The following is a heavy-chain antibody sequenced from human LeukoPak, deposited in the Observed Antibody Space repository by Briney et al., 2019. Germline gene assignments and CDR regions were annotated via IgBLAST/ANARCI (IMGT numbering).Heavy chain of an antibody. J-gene: IGHJ4*02. V-gene: IGHV3-43*01. Sequence: GGSLRLSCAASGFTFDDYTMHWVRQAPGKGLEWVSLISWDGGSTYYADSVKGRFTISRDNSKNSLYLQMNSLRTEDTALYYCAKADLSDYGGDYGFFDYWGQGTLVTVSS. CDR1: GFTFDDYT. CDR3: AKADLSDYGGDYGFFDY. CDR2: ISWDGGST. D-gene: IGHD4-23*01.